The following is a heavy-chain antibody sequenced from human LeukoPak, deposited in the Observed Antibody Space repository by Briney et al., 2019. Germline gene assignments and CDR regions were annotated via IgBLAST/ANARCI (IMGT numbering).Heavy chain of an antibody. CDR3: AKTYYDILTGYGGPCYMDV. J-gene: IGHJ6*03. CDR2: IYYSGST. V-gene: IGHV4-59*01. D-gene: IGHD3-9*01. Sequence: ETSETLSLTCTVSGGSISSYYWSWIRQPPGKGLEWIGYIYYSGSTNYNPSLKSRVTISVDTSKNQFSLKLSSVSAADTAVYYCAKTYYDILTGYGGPCYMDVWGKGTTVTVSS. CDR1: GGSISSYY.